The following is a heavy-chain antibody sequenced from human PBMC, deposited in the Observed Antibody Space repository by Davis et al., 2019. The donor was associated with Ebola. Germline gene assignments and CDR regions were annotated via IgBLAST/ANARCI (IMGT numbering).Heavy chain of an antibody. CDR3: AKHPTGSLGGFGDP. CDR1: GFTFSSFA. V-gene: IGHV3-23*01. CDR2: ISYSGTST. J-gene: IGHJ5*02. D-gene: IGHD2-8*02. Sequence: PGGSLRLSCAASGFTFSSFAMSWVRQAPGKGPEWVSAISYSGTSTYYADSVKGRFTISRDTSKNTLDLQMNNLRAEDTAMYYCAKHPTGSLGGFGDPWGQGTLVTVSS.